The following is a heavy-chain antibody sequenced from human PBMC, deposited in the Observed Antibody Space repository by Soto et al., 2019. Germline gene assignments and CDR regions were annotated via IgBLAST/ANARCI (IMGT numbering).Heavy chain of an antibody. CDR3: ARFVRHQLPTIDF. Sequence: ASVKVSCKASGGTFSSYAINWVRQATGQGLEWMGWMNPESGNIGYAQKFQGRVTMTRNTSISTAYMDLIGLRSDDTAVYYCARFVRHQLPTIDFWGQGTMVTVSS. D-gene: IGHD2-2*01. V-gene: IGHV1-8*02. CDR1: GGTFSSYA. CDR2: MNPESGNI. J-gene: IGHJ4*02.